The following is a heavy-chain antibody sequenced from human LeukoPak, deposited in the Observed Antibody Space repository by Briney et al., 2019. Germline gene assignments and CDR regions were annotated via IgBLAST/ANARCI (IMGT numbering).Heavy chain of an antibody. CDR3: AKELASGWFFDY. CDR2: IQSDESNK. D-gene: IGHD6-19*01. J-gene: IGHJ4*02. CDR1: GFTFRNYG. Sequence: GGSLRLSCSASGFTFRNYGMHWVRQAPGKGLEWVSLIQSDESNKYYSDSVKGRFTISRDNSKNMLYLQMSSLRPEDTAVYYCAKELASGWFFDYWGQGTLVTVSS. V-gene: IGHV3-30*02.